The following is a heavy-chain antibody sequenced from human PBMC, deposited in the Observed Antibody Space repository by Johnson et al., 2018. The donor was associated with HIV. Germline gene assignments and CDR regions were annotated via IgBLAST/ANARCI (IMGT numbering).Heavy chain of an antibody. CDR2: ISGSGGST. CDR1: GFTFSSYA. V-gene: IGHV3-23*04. J-gene: IGHJ3*02. Sequence: MQLVESGGGLVQPGGSLRLSCAASGFTFSSYAMSWVRQAPGKGLEWVSAISGSGGSTYYADSVKGRFTISRDNSKNTLYLQMNSLRAEDTAVYYCARDGLDANAFYTWGQGTMVTVSS. CDR3: ARDGLDANAFYT. D-gene: IGHD3/OR15-3a*01.